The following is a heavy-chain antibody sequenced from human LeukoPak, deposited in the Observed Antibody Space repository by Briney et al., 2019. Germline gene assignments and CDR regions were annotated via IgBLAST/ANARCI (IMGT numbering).Heavy chain of an antibody. CDR2: IHTSGTT. V-gene: IGHV4-4*07. J-gene: IGHJ6*03. D-gene: IGHD3-10*01. Sequence: SETLSLTCTVSGASIDSYYWSWVRQPAGQSPEWIGRIHTSGTTNYNPSFKSRVIMSLDKPNNQFSLNVSSLTAADTGVYYCASMPPVRGLRNLYFYYYMDVWGRGTTVTVSS. CDR3: ASMPPVRGLRNLYFYYYMDV. CDR1: GASIDSYY.